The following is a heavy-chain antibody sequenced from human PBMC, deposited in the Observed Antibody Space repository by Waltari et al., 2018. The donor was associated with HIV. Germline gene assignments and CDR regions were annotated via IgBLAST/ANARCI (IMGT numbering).Heavy chain of an antibody. Sequence: QVQLQESGPGLMKPSGTLSLTCAVSGASISSSGWWSWFRQPPGRGLEWIGEISVSGRTNYKPSLKSRVSISLDKSKNHLSLRLTSVTAADTAVYYCAREGAGLTAFDFWGQGTLVTVSS. J-gene: IGHJ4*02. CDR2: ISVSGRT. CDR1: GASISSSGW. CDR3: AREGAGLTAFDF. D-gene: IGHD1-26*01. V-gene: IGHV4-4*02.